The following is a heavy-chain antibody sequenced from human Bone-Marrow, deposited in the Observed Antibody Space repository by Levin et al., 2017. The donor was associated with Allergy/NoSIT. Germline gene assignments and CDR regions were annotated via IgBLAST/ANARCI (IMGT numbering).Heavy chain of an antibody. CDR1: GGSISSSLYY. J-gene: IGHJ5*02. CDR3: ARVRRIAVASNGHWRFDP. D-gene: IGHD6-19*01. V-gene: IGHV4-39*07. Sequence: SETLSLTCTVSGGSISSSLYYWGWIRQPPGKGLEWIGSVSYSGSSYYTPSLKSRVTISLDTSKNQFSLNLRSVTAADTAFYYCARVRRIAVASNGHWRFDPWGQGTLVTVSS. CDR2: VSYSGSS.